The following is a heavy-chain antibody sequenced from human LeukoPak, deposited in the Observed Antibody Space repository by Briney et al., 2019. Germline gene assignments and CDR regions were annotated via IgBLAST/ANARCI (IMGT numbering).Heavy chain of an antibody. CDR2: IHSGGNR. CDR1: GFTVSSNY. V-gene: IGHV3-53*01. Sequence: GGSLRLSCAAPGFTVSSNYINWVRQAPGKGLEWVSLIHSGGNRYYADSVKGRFTISRDNSKNTVFLEMNSLRAEDTAVYYCMRDRNYSPYWGQGTLVTVSS. D-gene: IGHD1-7*01. CDR3: MRDRNYSPY. J-gene: IGHJ4*02.